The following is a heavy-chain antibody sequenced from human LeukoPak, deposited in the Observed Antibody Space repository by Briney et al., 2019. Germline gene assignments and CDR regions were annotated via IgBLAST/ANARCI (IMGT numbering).Heavy chain of an antibody. V-gene: IGHV4-59*01. CDR1: GGSLSSYY. Sequence: SETLSLTCTVSGGSLSSYYWSWIRQPPGKGLEWIGYIYYSGSTNYNPSLKSRVTISVDTSKNQFSLKLSSVTAADTAVYHCARSSSGSYYNFYYYGMDVWGKGTTVTVSS. CDR2: IYYSGST. D-gene: IGHD3-10*01. J-gene: IGHJ6*04. CDR3: ARSSSGSYYNFYYYGMDV.